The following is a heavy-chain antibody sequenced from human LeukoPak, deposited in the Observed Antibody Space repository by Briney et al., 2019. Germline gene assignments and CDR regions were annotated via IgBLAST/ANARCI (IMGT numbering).Heavy chain of an antibody. V-gene: IGHV3-48*04. CDR3: ATDSPETAAFDY. Sequence: GGSLRLSCTASGFIFSTYSMNWVRQAPGKGLEWVSYIVGSSSNIYYADSVKGRFTISRDNAKNSLYLQMDSLRAEDTAVYYCATDSPETAAFDYWGQGTLVTVSS. CDR1: GFIFSTYS. CDR2: IVGSSSNI. J-gene: IGHJ4*02. D-gene: IGHD1-1*01.